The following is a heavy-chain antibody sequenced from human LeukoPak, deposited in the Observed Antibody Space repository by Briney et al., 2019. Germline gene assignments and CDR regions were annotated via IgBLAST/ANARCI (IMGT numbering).Heavy chain of an antibody. V-gene: IGHV1-8*01. J-gene: IGHJ3*02. Sequence: ASVKVSCKTSGYTFTSYDINRVRQATGQELEWRGWMNPNSGNTGYAQKFQGRVTMTRNTSISTAYMELSSLRSEDTAVYYCARGGEQQLDDAFDIWGQGTMVTVSS. CDR2: MNPNSGNT. CDR3: ARGGEQQLDDAFDI. CDR1: GYTFTSYD. D-gene: IGHD6-13*01.